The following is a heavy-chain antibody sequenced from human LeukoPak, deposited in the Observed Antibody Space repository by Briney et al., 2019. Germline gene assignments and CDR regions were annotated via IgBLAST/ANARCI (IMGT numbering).Heavy chain of an antibody. Sequence: GGSLRLSCAASGFTFSSYTMSWFRQAPGKGLEWVSTITTSDGNTYYADSVKGRFTVSRDNSKSTLFLQMNSLRAEDTAVYYCAKDGGLWVSAHWGDSWGRGTLVTVSS. J-gene: IGHJ4*02. D-gene: IGHD7-27*01. CDR2: ITTSDGNT. CDR3: AKDGGLWVSAHWGDS. CDR1: GFTFSSYT. V-gene: IGHV3-23*01.